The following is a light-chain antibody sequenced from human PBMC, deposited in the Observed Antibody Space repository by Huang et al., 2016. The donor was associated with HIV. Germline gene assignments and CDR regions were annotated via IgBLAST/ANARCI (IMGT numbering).Light chain of an antibody. CDR3: QQYNSYPYT. V-gene: IGKV1-5*01. CDR2: DAS. J-gene: IGKJ2*01. Sequence: DIQMTQSPSTLSASVGDRVPITCRASQSINAWLAWYQQKPGKAPERLIFDASTLETGVPSTFSGSGYGTEFTLDISSLQPHDLATYYCQQYNSYPYTFGQGTKLEI. CDR1: QSINAW.